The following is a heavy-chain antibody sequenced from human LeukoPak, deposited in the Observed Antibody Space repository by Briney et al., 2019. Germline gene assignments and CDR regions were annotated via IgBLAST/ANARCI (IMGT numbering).Heavy chain of an antibody. Sequence: PSQTLSLTCTVSGGSISSGSYYWSWIRQPAGKGLEWIGRIYTSGSTNYNPSLKSRVTMSVDTSKNQFSLKLSSVTAADTAVYYCARGSDYYDSSGYSFDYWGQGTLVTVSS. D-gene: IGHD3-22*01. J-gene: IGHJ4*02. V-gene: IGHV4-61*02. CDR1: GGSISSGSYY. CDR2: IYTSGST. CDR3: ARGSDYYDSSGYSFDY.